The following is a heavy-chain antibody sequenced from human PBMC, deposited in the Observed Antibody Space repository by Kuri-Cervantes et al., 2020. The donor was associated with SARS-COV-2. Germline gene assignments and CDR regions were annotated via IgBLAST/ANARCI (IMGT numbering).Heavy chain of an antibody. CDR1: GYSISSGYY. CDR3: ARVVPAAISFFDI. CDR2: IYYSGST. Sequence: SETLSLTCAVSGYSISSGYYWGWIWQPPGKGLEWIGYIYYSGSTNYNPSLKSRVTISVDTSRNQFSLKLSSVTAADTAVYYCARVVPAAISFFDIWGQGTMVTVSS. J-gene: IGHJ3*02. V-gene: IGHV4-38-2*01. D-gene: IGHD2-2*01.